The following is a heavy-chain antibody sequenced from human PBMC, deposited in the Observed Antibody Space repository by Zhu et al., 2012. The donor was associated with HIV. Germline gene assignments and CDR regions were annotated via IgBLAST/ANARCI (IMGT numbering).Heavy chain of an antibody. V-gene: IGHV4-59*11. CDR2: IYYSGST. J-gene: IGHJ4*02. Sequence: QVQLQESGPGLVKPSETLSLTCTVSGGSISSHYWSWIRQPPGKGLEWIGYIYYSGSTNYNPSLKSRVTISVDTSKNQFSLKLSSVTAADTAVYYCARGQVRGFDYVGPGNPGPTVSS. CDR1: GGSISSHY. CDR3: ARGQVRGFDY.